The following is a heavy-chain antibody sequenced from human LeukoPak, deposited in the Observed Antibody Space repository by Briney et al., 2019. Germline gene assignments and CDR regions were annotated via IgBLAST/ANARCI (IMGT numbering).Heavy chain of an antibody. Sequence: TLGESLKISCKGSRYSFTTYWIGWVRQMPGKGLEWMGFIYPGESDTRYSPSFQGQVTISANKSISTAYLQWSSLKASDTAMYYCARREGLAFDIWGQGTMVTVSS. V-gene: IGHV5-51*01. CDR3: ARREGLAFDI. J-gene: IGHJ3*02. CDR1: RYSFTTYW. CDR2: IYPGESDT.